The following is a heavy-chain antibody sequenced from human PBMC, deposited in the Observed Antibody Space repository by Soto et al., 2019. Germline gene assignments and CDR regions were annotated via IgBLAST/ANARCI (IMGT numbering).Heavy chain of an antibody. CDR2: ISGSGTTA. CDR1: GFVFSSYA. J-gene: IGHJ6*02. CDR3: ARDVYSGTWTTEEDV. Sequence: GSLRLSCAASGFVFSSYAMSWVRQAPGKGLEWVSAISGSGTTAYYADSVKGRFIFSRDNPKNTMYLQMNSLRAEDTAVYFCARDVYSGTWTTEEDVWGQGTTVTVSS. V-gene: IGHV3-23*01. D-gene: IGHD5-12*01.